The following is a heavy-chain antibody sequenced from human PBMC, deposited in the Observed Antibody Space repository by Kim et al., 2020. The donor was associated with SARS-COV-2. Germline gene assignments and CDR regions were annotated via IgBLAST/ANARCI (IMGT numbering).Heavy chain of an antibody. V-gene: IGHV3-30*18. D-gene: IGHD1-26*01. Sequence: GGSLRLSCAASGFTFSSYGMHWVRQAPGKGVEWVAVISYDGSNKYYADSVKGRFTISRDNSKNTLYLQMNSLRAEDTAVYYCAKAVGAHYYYYGMDVWGQGTTVTVSS. CDR2: ISYDGSNK. CDR3: AKAVGAHYYYYGMDV. J-gene: IGHJ6*02. CDR1: GFTFSSYG.